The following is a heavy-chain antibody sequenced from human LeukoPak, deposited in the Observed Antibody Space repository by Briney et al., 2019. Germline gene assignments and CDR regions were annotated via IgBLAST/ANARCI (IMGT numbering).Heavy chain of an antibody. V-gene: IGHV3-53*01. Sequence: GGSLRLSCAVSGFTVSTNHMTWVRQAPGKGLEWVSAINDVDTPYYADTVRGRFTISRDSANNTLYLQMKRLRAEDTAVYYCARDMVHSGGAFDSWGQGTLVTV. CDR3: ARDMVHSGGAFDS. D-gene: IGHD2-15*01. CDR1: GFTVSTNH. CDR2: INDVDTP. J-gene: IGHJ4*02.